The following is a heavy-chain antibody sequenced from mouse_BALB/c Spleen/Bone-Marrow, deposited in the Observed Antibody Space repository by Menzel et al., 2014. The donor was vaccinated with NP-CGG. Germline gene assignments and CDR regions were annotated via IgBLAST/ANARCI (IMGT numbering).Heavy chain of an antibody. CDR2: INSNGGST. V-gene: IGHV5-6-3*01. CDR1: GFTFSSYG. D-gene: IGHD2-1*01. J-gene: IGHJ2*01. CDR3: ARGNYGNYVDYFDY. Sequence: EVKVVESGGGLVQPGGSLKLSCAASGFTFSSYGMSWVRQTPDKRLESVASINSNGGSTYYPDSVKGRFTISRDNAKKTLSLQMSSLKSEDTAVYYCARGNYGNYVDYFDYWGQGTTLTVSS.